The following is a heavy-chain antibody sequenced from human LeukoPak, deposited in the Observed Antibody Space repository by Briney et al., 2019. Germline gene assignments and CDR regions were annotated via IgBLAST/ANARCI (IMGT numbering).Heavy chain of an antibody. D-gene: IGHD4-17*01. J-gene: IGHJ3*02. Sequence: ASVKVSCKASGYTFTGYYMHWVRQAPGQGLEWMGWINPNSGGTNYAQKFQGWVTMTRDTSISTAYMELSRLRSDDTAVYYCAREGPTVTTSAFDIWGQGTMVTVSS. CDR1: GYTFTGYY. V-gene: IGHV1-2*04. CDR2: INPNSGGT. CDR3: AREGPTVTTSAFDI.